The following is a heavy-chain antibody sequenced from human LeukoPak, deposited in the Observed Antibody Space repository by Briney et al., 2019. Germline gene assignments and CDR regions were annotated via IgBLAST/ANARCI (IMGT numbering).Heavy chain of an antibody. Sequence: GGSLRLSCAASGFPFSNYNMNWVRQAPGKAMEWVSSITSSGTYNFYADSVRGRFTISRDNAKNSLYLQMDSLGPEDTAVYYCARDPYSGNYGNYYYYYMDVWGKGTTVTISS. CDR3: ARDPYSGNYGNYYYYYMDV. D-gene: IGHD1-26*01. V-gene: IGHV3-21*01. CDR1: GFPFSNYN. CDR2: ITSSGTYN. J-gene: IGHJ6*03.